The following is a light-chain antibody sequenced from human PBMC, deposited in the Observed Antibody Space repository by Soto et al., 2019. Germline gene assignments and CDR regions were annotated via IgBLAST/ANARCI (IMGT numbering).Light chain of an antibody. CDR3: SSYAGSNNFV. J-gene: IGLJ7*01. CDR1: SSDIGDDHY. CDR2: EVT. Sequence: QSVLTQPPSASGSPGQSVTISCTGTSSDIGDDHYVSWYQQHPGKAPKLMIYEVTKRPSGVPDRFSGSKSGNTASLTVSGLQSEDEADYYCSSYAGSNNFVLGGGTQLTVL. V-gene: IGLV2-8*01.